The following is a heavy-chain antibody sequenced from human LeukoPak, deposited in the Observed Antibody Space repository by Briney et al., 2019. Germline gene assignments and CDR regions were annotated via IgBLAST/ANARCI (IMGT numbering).Heavy chain of an antibody. CDR1: GFTFNNYG. J-gene: IGHJ4*02. Sequence: GGSLRLSCAASGFTFNNYGMHYVRQAPGKGLEWVAVISDDGRNKNYADSVKGRFTISRVNSNNTLYLQMNSLRAEDTGVYYCAKDRETTASGTFDYWGQGTLVTVSS. CDR2: ISDDGRNK. D-gene: IGHD6-13*01. CDR3: AKDRETTASGTFDY. V-gene: IGHV3-30*18.